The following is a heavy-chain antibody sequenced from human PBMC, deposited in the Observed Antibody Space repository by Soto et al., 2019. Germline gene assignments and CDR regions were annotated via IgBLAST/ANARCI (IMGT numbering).Heavy chain of an antibody. CDR1: GGSISSGGYS. J-gene: IGHJ6*02. Sequence: SETLSLTCAVSGGSISSGGYSWSWIRQPPGKGLEWIGYIYHSGSTYYNPSLKSRVTISVDRSKNQFSLKLSSVTAADTAVYYCARAIEDYYYYYGMDVWGQGTTVTVSS. V-gene: IGHV4-30-2*01. CDR2: IYHSGST. CDR3: ARAIEDYYYYYGMDV.